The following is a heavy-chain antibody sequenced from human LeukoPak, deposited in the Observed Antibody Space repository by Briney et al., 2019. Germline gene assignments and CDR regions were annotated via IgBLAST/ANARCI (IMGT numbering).Heavy chain of an antibody. CDR3: AGRIQQTIYYYYYGMDV. D-gene: IGHD5-18*01. CDR1: GGTFSSYA. Sequence: SVKVSCKASGGTFSSYAISWVRQAPGQGLEWMGGIIPIFGTANYAQKFQGRVTITADESTSTAYMELSSLRSEDTAVYYCAGRIQQTIYYYYYGMDVWGQGTTVTVSS. CDR2: IIPIFGTA. J-gene: IGHJ6*02. V-gene: IGHV1-69*13.